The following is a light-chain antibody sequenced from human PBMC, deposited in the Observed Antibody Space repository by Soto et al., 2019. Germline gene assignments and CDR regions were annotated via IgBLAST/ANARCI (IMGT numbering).Light chain of an antibody. V-gene: IGKV3-11*01. CDR3: QQRSNWSPYT. J-gene: IGKJ2*01. CDR2: DAS. Sequence: EIALTQSPATLSLSPGERATLSCRASQSVSSYLAWYQQKPGQAPRLLIYDASNRATGIPARFSGSGSGTDFTLTISSLEPEDFAVYYCQQRSNWSPYTFGQGTKLEIK. CDR1: QSVSSY.